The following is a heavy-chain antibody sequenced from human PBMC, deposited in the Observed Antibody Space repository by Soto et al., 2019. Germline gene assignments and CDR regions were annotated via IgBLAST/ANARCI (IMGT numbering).Heavy chain of an antibody. CDR1: GFTVSNNY. CDR3: ARDGTYNWV. D-gene: IGHD1-1*01. V-gene: IGHV3-66*01. J-gene: IGHJ4*02. CDR2: IYSGGAT. Sequence: EVQLVESGGGLVQPGGSLRLSCAASGFTVSNNYMRWVRQAPGKGLEWVSLIYSGGATYYADSVKGRFTISRDNSKNTPYPQMNSLGAEDTAVYYCARDGTYNWVGGQGILVNVSS.